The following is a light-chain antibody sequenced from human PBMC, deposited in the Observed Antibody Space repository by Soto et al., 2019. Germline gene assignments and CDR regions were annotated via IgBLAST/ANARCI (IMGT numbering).Light chain of an antibody. CDR1: KGITSY. V-gene: IGKV1-9*01. Sequence: DIQLTQSPSFLSASVGDRVPITARASKGITSYLAGYQQRPGKAPKFLMNAAPTLQSGVPSRSSGSGSGTEFALTISSLQPEDFATYYCQQLKNYPLTFGGGTKVEI. CDR3: QQLKNYPLT. CDR2: AAP. J-gene: IGKJ4*01.